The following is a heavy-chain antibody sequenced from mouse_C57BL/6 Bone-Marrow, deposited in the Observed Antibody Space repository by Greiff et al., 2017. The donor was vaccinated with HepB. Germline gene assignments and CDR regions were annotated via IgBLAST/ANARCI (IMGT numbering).Heavy chain of an antibody. V-gene: IGHV14-2*01. CDR1: GFNITDYY. D-gene: IGHD1-1*01. CDR2: IDPEAGET. CDR3: ASSLITTVVDFDY. J-gene: IGHJ2*01. Sequence: EVKLVESGAELVKPRASVKLSCTASGFNITDYYMHWVKQRTEQGLEWIGRIDPEAGETKYAPKFQGTATITADPSSNTAYLQLSSLTSEDTAVYYCASSLITTVVDFDYWGQGTTLTVSS.